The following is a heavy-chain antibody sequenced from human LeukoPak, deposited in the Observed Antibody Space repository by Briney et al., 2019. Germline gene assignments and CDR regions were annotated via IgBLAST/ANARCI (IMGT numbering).Heavy chain of an antibody. J-gene: IGHJ3*02. Sequence: ASVKVSCKASGYTFTSYGISWVRQAPGQGLEWMGWISAYNGNTNYAQKLQGRVTMTTDTSTSTAYMELRSLRPDDTAVYYCARDGHRRYHYDSSGREDAFDIWGQGTMVIVSS. D-gene: IGHD3-22*01. CDR2: ISAYNGNT. CDR1: GYTFTSYG. V-gene: IGHV1-18*01. CDR3: ARDGHRRYHYDSSGREDAFDI.